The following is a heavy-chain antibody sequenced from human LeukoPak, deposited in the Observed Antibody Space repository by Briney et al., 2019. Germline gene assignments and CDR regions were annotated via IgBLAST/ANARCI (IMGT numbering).Heavy chain of an antibody. Sequence: GGSLRLSCAASGFTFSSYSMTWVRQAPEKGLEWVSSISRSSTYIYYADSVKGRFTISRDNAKNSLYLQMNSLRAEDTAVYYCAELGITMIGGVWGKGTTVTISS. J-gene: IGHJ6*04. V-gene: IGHV3-21*01. CDR3: AELGITMIGGV. CDR1: GFTFSSYS. CDR2: ISRSSTYI. D-gene: IGHD3-10*02.